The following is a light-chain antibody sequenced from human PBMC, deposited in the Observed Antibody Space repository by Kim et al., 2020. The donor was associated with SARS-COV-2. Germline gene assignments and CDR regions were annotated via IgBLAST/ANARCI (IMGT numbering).Light chain of an antibody. CDR1: SMDVGGYNY. V-gene: IGLV2-8*01. J-gene: IGLJ2*01. Sequence: GQSVPISCTGTSMDVGGYNYVSWYQQHPGKAPKLMIYEVSKRPSGVPDRFSGSKSGNTASLTVSGLQAEDEADYYCSSYAGSNNLVFGGGTQLTVL. CDR3: SSYAGSNNLV. CDR2: EVS.